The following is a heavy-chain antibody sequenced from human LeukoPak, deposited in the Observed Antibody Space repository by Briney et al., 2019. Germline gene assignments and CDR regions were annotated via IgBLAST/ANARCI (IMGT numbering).Heavy chain of an antibody. J-gene: IGHJ4*02. CDR1: GFTFSSYA. Sequence: GGSLRLSCAASGFTFSSYAMSWVRQAPGKGLEWVSAISGSGGSTYYADSAKGRFTISRDNSKNTLYLQMNSLRAEDTAVYYCAKDVPRADFWSGYAFDYWGQGTLVTVSS. CDR2: ISGSGGST. V-gene: IGHV3-23*01. D-gene: IGHD3-3*01. CDR3: AKDVPRADFWSGYAFDY.